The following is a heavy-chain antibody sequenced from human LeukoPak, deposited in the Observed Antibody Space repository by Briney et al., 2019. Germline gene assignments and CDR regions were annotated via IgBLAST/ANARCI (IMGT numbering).Heavy chain of an antibody. Sequence: GRSLRLSCAASGFTFSTYGMHWVRQAPGKGLEWVAVIWYDGTKKYYTDSVKGRFTISRDNSKNTLYLQMNSLRAEDTAIYYCAKETLGYCSGGSCQGLNYWGQGTLVTVSS. CDR1: GFTFSTYG. V-gene: IGHV3-30*18. D-gene: IGHD2-15*01. CDR3: AKETLGYCSGGSCQGLNY. CDR2: IWYDGTKK. J-gene: IGHJ4*02.